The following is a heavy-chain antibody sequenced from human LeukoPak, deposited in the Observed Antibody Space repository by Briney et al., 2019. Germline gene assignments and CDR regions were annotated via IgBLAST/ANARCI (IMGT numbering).Heavy chain of an antibody. CDR3: ASTRHYYDSSGPFDY. CDR1: GYTFTGYY. V-gene: IGHV1-2*02. J-gene: IGHJ4*02. CDR2: INPNSGGT. D-gene: IGHD3-22*01. Sequence: ASVKVSCKASGYTFTGYYMHWARQAPGQGLEWMGWINPNSGGTNYAQKFQGRVTMTRDTSISTAYMELSRLRSDDTAVYYCASTRHYYDSSGPFDYWGQGTLVTVSS.